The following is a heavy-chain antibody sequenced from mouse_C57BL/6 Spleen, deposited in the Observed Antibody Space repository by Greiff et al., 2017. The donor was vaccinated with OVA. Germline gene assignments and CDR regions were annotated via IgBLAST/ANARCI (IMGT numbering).Heavy chain of an antibody. Sequence: QVQLQQSGAELVKPGASVKLSCKASGYTFTSYWMHWVKQRPGRGLEWIGRIDPNSGGPKYNEKFKSKATLTVDKPSSTADMQLSSLTSEDSAVYYWARRYYDYDAWFAYWGQGTLVTVSA. CDR2: IDPNSGGP. V-gene: IGHV1-72*01. D-gene: IGHD2-4*01. CDR1: GYTFTSYW. J-gene: IGHJ3*01. CDR3: ARRYYDYDAWFAY.